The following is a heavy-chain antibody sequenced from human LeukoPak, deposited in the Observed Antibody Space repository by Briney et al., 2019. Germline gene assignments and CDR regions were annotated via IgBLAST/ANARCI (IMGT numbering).Heavy chain of an antibody. CDR3: AKDTASSWWYFDL. Sequence: GGSLRLSCAASGFTFSTYGMSWVRQAPGKGLEWVSAITGSGGSTYYADSVKGWFTISRDNSKNTLYLQMNSLRAEDTAVYYCAKDTASSWWYFDLWGRGTLVTVSS. CDR2: ITGSGGST. J-gene: IGHJ2*01. CDR1: GFTFSTYG. V-gene: IGHV3-23*01. D-gene: IGHD5-18*01.